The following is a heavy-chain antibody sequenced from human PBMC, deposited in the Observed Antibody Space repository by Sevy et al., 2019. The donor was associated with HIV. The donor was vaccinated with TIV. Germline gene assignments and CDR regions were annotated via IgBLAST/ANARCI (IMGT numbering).Heavy chain of an antibody. CDR3: AHSPAAFYYDILTGYHHYYYYGMDV. CDR2: IYWDDDK. CDR1: GFSLSTSGVG. J-gene: IGHJ6*02. Sequence: SGPTLVNPTQTLTLTCTFSGFSLSTSGVGVGWIRQPPGKALEWLALIYWDDDKRYSPSLKSRLTITKDNSKNQVVLTRTNMDPVDTATYYCAHSPAAFYYDILTGYHHYYYYGMDVWGQGTTVTVSS. V-gene: IGHV2-5*02. D-gene: IGHD3-9*01.